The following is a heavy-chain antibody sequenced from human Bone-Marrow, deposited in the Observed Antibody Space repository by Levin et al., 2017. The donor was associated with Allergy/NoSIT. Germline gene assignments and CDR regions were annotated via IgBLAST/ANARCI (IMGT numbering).Heavy chain of an antibody. D-gene: IGHD6-6*01. J-gene: IGHJ4*02. Sequence: SETLSLTCTVSGGSISSGGYYWSWIRQHPGKGLEWIGYIYYSGSTYYNPSLKSRVTISVDTSKNQFSLKLSSVTAADTAVYYCASAYSSSSLVVYDYWGQGTLVTVSS. CDR1: GGSISSGGYY. CDR3: ASAYSSSSLVVYDY. V-gene: IGHV4-31*03. CDR2: IYYSGST.